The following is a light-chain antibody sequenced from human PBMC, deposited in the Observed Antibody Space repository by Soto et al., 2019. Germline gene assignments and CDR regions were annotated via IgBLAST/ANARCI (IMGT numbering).Light chain of an antibody. Sequence: DIQMTQPPTTLSASVVDRFTITSLASQSISRCLTWYQQKPGKAPNLLIYAASTLQSEVPSRFTGSGSGTEFTLTISSLQPEDFATYYCQQTYSIPYTFGQGTRLEI. CDR1: QSISRC. J-gene: IGKJ5*01. CDR3: QQTYSIPYT. V-gene: IGKV1-39*01. CDR2: AAS.